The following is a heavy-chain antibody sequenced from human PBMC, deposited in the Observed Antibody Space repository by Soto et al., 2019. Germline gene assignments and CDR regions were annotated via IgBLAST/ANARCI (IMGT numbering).Heavy chain of an antibody. CDR2: ISVTGAST. CDR1: GLTFIGSA. J-gene: IGHJ4*02. Sequence: EVQLLESGGGLVQSGGSLRLSCAASGLTFIGSAMSWVRQAPGKGLEWVSSISVTGASTDYADSVQGRFTVSRDNSKDTVFLEMSSLRAEDTAVYFCAKVGCIAAACSDYWGQGTLVTVSS. D-gene: IGHD6-13*01. CDR3: AKVGCIAAACSDY. V-gene: IGHV3-23*01.